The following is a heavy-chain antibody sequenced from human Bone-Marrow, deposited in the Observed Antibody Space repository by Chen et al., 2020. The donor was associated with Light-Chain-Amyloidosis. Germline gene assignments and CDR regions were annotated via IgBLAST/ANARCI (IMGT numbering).Heavy chain of an antibody. CDR2: ISSSSSTI. V-gene: IGHV3-48*01. Sequence: HLVESGGGLVQPGGSLRLSCAGSGFSFSDYSMNWVRQAPGKGLEWLSYISSSSSTIYYADSVKGRFTISRDNAKNSLYLQMNSLRAEDTAVYYCAREAARRYYYYYMDVWGKGTTVTVSS. J-gene: IGHJ6*03. D-gene: IGHD6-6*01. CDR3: AREAARRYYYYYMDV. CDR1: GFSFSDYS.